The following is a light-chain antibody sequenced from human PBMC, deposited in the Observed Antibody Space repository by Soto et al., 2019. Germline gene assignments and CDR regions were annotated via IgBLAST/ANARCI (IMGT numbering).Light chain of an antibody. V-gene: IGLV1-40*01. CDR2: GNS. CDR1: SSNIGAGYD. CDR3: QSYDSSLSGWV. Sequence: QSVLTQPPSVSGAPGQRVTISCTGSSSNIGAGYDVHWYQQLPGTAPKLLIYGNSNRPSGVPDRFSGSKSGTSASLAITGLQPEDEPDYYCQSYDSSLSGWVFGRGTKLTVL. J-gene: IGLJ3*02.